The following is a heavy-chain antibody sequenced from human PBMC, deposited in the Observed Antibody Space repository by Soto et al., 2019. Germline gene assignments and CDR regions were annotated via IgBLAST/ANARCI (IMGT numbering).Heavy chain of an antibody. V-gene: IGHV4-59*01. J-gene: IGHJ4*02. CDR1: GGSMSSYY. D-gene: IGHD6-25*01. CDR2: IYYTGST. CDR3: ARVGSSGWHLDY. Sequence: NPSETLSLTCPVSGGSMSSYYWSWIRQPPEKRPEWIGYIYYTGSTNLNPSLKSRVTMSVDTSKNQFSMKLTSVTAADTAMYYCARVGSSGWHLDYWGQGALVTVSS.